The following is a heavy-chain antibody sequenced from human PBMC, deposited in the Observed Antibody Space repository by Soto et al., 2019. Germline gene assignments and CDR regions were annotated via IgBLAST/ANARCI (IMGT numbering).Heavy chain of an antibody. CDR2: ISSSSSYT. CDR3: ARTYYYGSGSYRAIWFDP. J-gene: IGHJ5*02. V-gene: IGHV3-11*06. Sequence: GGSLRLSCAASGFTFSDYYMSWIRQTPGKGLEWVSYISSSSSYTNYADSVKGRFTISRDNAKNSLYLQMNSLRAEDTAVYYCARTYYYGSGSYRAIWFDPWGQGTLVTVSS. D-gene: IGHD3-10*01. CDR1: GFTFSDYY.